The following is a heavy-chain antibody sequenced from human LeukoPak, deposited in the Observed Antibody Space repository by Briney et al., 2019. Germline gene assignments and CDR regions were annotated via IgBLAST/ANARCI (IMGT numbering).Heavy chain of an antibody. Sequence: GRSLRLSCAASGFTFSSYGMHWVRQAPGKGLEWVAVIWYDGSNKYYADSVKGRFTISRDNSKNTLYLQMNSLRAEDTAVYYCANLAVAGAIDYWGQGTPVTVSS. J-gene: IGHJ4*02. D-gene: IGHD6-19*01. CDR2: IWYDGSNK. CDR1: GFTFSSYG. CDR3: ANLAVAGAIDY. V-gene: IGHV3-33*06.